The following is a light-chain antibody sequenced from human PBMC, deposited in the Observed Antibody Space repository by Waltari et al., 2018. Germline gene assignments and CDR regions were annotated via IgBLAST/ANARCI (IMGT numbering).Light chain of an antibody. CDR2: EVN. V-gene: IGLV2-23*02. CDR1: SSDVGSYNL. CDR3: CSYAGSTTRVV. Sequence: QSALTQPASVSGSPGQPITIYCTGTSSDVGSYNLVSWYQQHPGKAPKLMIFEVNKRPSGVSNRFSGSKSGDTASLTISGLQAEDEADYHCCSYAGSTTRVVFGGGTRLTVL. J-gene: IGLJ2*01.